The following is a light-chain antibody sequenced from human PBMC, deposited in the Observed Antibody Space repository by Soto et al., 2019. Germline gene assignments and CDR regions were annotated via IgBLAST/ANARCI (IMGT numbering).Light chain of an antibody. CDR2: DVS. CDR3: CSYAGTTHV. CDR1: SSHIGGYNY. J-gene: IGLJ1*01. V-gene: IGLV2-11*01. Sequence: QSALTQPPSVSGSPGQSVTISCTGTSSHIGGYNYVSWYQQLPGKAPKLMIYDVSKRPSGVPDRFSGSNTGNTASLTISGLQAEDEADYYCCSYAGTTHVFGTGTKLTVL.